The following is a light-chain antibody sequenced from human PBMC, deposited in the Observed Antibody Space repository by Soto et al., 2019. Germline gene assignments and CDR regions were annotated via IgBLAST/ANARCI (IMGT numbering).Light chain of an antibody. CDR2: EVR. CDR3: SSYSSGRDPYV. Sequence: QSVLTQPASVSGSPGQSITISCTGTTRDVGGSDYVSWYRQYPGEAPKLVIYEVRHRPSGISGRFSGSKSGNTASLSISGLQAEDEADYYCSSYSSGRDPYVFXTGTKVTVL. CDR1: TRDVGGSDY. J-gene: IGLJ1*01. V-gene: IGLV2-14*01.